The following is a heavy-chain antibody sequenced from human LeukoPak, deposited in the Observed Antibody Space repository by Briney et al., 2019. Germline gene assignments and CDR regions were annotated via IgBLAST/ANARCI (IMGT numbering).Heavy chain of an antibody. J-gene: IGHJ5*01. CDR1: GYTFTSYG. CDR2: ISAYNGNT. V-gene: IGHV1-18*01. Sequence: ASXKVSCKASGYTFTSYGISWVRQAPGQGLEWMGWISAYNGNTNYAQKLQGRVTMTTDTSTSTAYMELRSLRSDDTAVYYCARDLRQGGYYYNWFDPWGQGTMVTVSS. D-gene: IGHD3-22*01. CDR3: ARDLRQGGYYYNWFDP.